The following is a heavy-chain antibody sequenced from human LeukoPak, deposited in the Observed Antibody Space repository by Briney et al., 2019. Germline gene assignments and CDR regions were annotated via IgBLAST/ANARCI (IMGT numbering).Heavy chain of an antibody. D-gene: IGHD5-24*01. CDR1: GYIFTNYA. J-gene: IGHJ5*02. Sequence: ASVKVSCKASGYIFTNYAISWVRQAPGQGPDWMGVISPSGGSTTYAQKFQGRVTLTRDMSTSTDYLELSSLRSEDTAVYYCARDNSVRDEAWWFNPWGQGTLVTVSS. CDR3: ARDNSVRDEAWWFNP. CDR2: ISPSGGST. V-gene: IGHV1-46*01.